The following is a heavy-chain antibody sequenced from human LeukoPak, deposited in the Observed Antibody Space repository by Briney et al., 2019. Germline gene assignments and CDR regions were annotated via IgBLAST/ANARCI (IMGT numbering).Heavy chain of an antibody. Sequence: SETLSLTCAVYGGSFSGYYWSWIRQPPGKGLEWIGEINHSGSTNYNPSLKSRVTISVDTSKNQFSLKLSSVTAADTAVYYCARERKRKGYNGSGSYSDYWGQGTLVTVSS. CDR2: INHSGST. V-gene: IGHV4-34*01. D-gene: IGHD3-10*01. J-gene: IGHJ4*02. CDR1: GGSFSGYY. CDR3: ARERKRKGYNGSGSYSDY.